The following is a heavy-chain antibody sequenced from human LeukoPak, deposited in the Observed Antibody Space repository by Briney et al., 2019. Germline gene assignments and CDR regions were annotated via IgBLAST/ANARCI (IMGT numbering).Heavy chain of an antibody. V-gene: IGHV3-23*01. Sequence: GGSLRLSCAASGFSFSSYAMTWARQAPVKGLEWVSAISGDGTRTYYADSVKGRFTISRDNAKDSLYLQMNSLRAEDTAVYYCARHSGSLDYWGQGTLVTVSS. J-gene: IGHJ4*02. CDR1: GFSFSSYA. CDR2: ISGDGTRT. CDR3: ARHSGSLDY. D-gene: IGHD1-26*01.